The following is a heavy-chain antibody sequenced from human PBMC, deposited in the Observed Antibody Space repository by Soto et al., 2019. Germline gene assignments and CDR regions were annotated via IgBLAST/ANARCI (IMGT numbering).Heavy chain of an antibody. CDR1: GFNFSNYA. CDR3: AKRTSVPGGHLDDY. CDR2: ISENGGST. Sequence: PGGSLRLSCAASGFNFSNYAMSWVRQAPGKGLEWVSAISENGGSTYYADSVKGRFTISRDNSKSALSLQMSSLRAEDTAVYYCAKRTSVPGGHLDDYWGQGTLVTVSS. J-gene: IGHJ4*02. D-gene: IGHD4-17*01. V-gene: IGHV3-23*01.